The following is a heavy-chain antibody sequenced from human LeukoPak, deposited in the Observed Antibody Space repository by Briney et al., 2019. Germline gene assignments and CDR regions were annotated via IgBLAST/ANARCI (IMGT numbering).Heavy chain of an antibody. V-gene: IGHV4-31*03. CDR2: IYYSGST. D-gene: IGHD1-26*01. CDR3: ARHLPDSGSYSADY. CDR1: GGSISTSGYY. Sequence: SQTLSLTCTASGGSISTSGYYWSWIRQHPGKGLEWIGYIYYSGSTYYNPSLKSRVTISVDTSKNQFSLKLSSVTAADTAVYYCARHLPDSGSYSADYWGQGTLVTVSS. J-gene: IGHJ4*02.